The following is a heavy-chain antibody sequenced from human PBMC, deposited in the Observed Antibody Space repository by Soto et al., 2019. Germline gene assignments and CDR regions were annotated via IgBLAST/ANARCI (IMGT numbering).Heavy chain of an antibody. Sequence: ASVKVSCKASGGTFSSYAISWVRQAPGQGLEWMGGIIPIFGTANYAQKFQGRVTITADESTSTAYMELSSLRSEDTAVYYCAKDDGGDSTDDYWGQGTLVTVSS. J-gene: IGHJ4*02. CDR3: AKDDGGDSTDDY. D-gene: IGHD4-17*01. CDR2: IIPIFGTA. V-gene: IGHV1-69*13. CDR1: GGTFSSYA.